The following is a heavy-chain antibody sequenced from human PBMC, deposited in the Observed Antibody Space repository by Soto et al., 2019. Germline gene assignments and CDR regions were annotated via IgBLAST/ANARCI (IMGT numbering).Heavy chain of an antibody. J-gene: IGHJ6*03. CDR2: ISGSGGST. V-gene: IGHV3-23*01. CDR1: GFTFSSYA. CDR3: AKGYCSSTSCLNYYYYMDV. Sequence: GGSLRLSCAASGFTFSSYAMSWVRQAPGKGLEWVSAISGSGGSTYYADSVKGRFTISRDKSKNTLYLQMNSLRAEDTAVYYCAKGYCSSTSCLNYYYYMDVWGKGTTVTSP. D-gene: IGHD2-2*01.